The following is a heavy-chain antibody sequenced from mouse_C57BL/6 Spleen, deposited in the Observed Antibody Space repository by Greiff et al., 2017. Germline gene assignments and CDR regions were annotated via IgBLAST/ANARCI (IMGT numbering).Heavy chain of an antibody. CDR1: GYTFPDYE. CDR2: IDPETGGT. D-gene: IGHD1-1*01. CDR3: TRQRGSIWYFDV. J-gene: IGHJ1*03. V-gene: IGHV1-15*01. Sequence: VQLQQSGAELVRPGASVTLSCKASGYTFPDYEMHWVKQTPVHGLEWIGAIDPETGGTAYNQKFKGKAILTADKSSSTAYMELRSLTSEDSAVYYCTRQRGSIWYFDVWGTGTTVTVSS.